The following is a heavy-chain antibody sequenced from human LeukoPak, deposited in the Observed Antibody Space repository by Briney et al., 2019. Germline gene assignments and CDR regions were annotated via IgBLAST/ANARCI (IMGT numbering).Heavy chain of an antibody. V-gene: IGHV3-66*01. CDR3: AKDADILTGFDY. D-gene: IGHD3-9*01. CDR2: IYSGGST. Sequence: PGGSLRLSCAASGFTVSTKYMSWVRQAPGKGLEWVSVIYSGGSTYYADSVKGRFTISRDSSKNTLYLQMNSLRAEDTAVYYCAKDADILTGFDYWGQGTPVTVSS. CDR1: GFTVSTKY. J-gene: IGHJ4*02.